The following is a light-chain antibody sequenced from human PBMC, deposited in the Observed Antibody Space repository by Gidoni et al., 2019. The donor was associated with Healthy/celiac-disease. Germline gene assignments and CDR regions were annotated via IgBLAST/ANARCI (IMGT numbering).Light chain of an antibody. CDR3: LQSYSTLFT. V-gene: IGKV1-39*01. CDR2: AAS. J-gene: IGKJ3*01. Sequence: DIQMTQSPSSLSASVGDRVTITCRASQSISSYLNWYQQKPGKAPKLLIYAASSLQGGVQSRFSGSGSGSDFTLTISSLPPADFATYYCLQSYSTLFTFGPGTKVDIK. CDR1: QSISSY.